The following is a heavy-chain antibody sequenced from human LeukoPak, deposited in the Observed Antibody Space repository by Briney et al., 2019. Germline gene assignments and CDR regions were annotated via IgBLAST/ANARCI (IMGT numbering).Heavy chain of an antibody. Sequence: SETLSLTCAVYGGSFSGYYWNWIRQPPGKGLEWIGEINHSGSTNYNPSLKSRVTMSVDTSKNQFSLKLSSVTAADTAVYYCARDGSYGSGSYYNDWGQGTLVTVSS. J-gene: IGHJ4*02. D-gene: IGHD3-10*01. CDR3: ARDGSYGSGSYYND. CDR1: GGSFSGYY. CDR2: INHSGST. V-gene: IGHV4-34*01.